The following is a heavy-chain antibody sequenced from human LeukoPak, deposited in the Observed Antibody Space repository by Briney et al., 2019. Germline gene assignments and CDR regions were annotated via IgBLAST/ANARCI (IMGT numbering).Heavy chain of an antibody. D-gene: IGHD6-13*01. V-gene: IGHV4-38-2*02. Sequence: PSETLSLTCTVSGYSISSGYYWGWIRQPPGKGLEWIGSIYHSGSTYYNPSLKSRVTISVDTSKNQFSLKVSSVTAADTAVYCCATPAAGHYWGQGTLVTVSS. CDR2: IYHSGST. CDR1: GYSISSGYY. CDR3: ATPAAGHY. J-gene: IGHJ4*02.